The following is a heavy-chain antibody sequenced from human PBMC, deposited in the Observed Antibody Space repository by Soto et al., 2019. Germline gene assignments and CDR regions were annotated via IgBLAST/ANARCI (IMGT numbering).Heavy chain of an antibody. CDR2: AYYRSRWHY. V-gene: IGHV6-1*01. Sequence: PSQTLSLTCAICGDSVSNNGATWNWIRQSPSRGLERLGRAYYRSRWHYDYATSVRSRITINPDTSKNQLSLQLSSVTPEDTAVYYCARDPPDFNSGFDSWGQGSLVTVSS. J-gene: IGHJ4*02. CDR1: GDSVSNNGAT. D-gene: IGHD1-26*01. CDR3: ARDPPDFNSGFDS.